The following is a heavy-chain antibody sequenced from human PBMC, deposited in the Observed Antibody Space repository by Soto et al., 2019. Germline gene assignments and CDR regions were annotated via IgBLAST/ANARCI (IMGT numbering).Heavy chain of an antibody. V-gene: IGHV4-39*07. CDR1: GGSISSSGYY. J-gene: IGHJ3*02. D-gene: IGHD3-9*01. CDR2: IYYSGIT. CDR3: ARAATRYPPRNAFDI. Sequence: PSETLSLTCTVSGGSISSSGYYWGWIRQPPGKGLEWIGSIYYSGITYYNPSLKSRVTISVDTSKNQFSLKLSSVTAADTAVYYCARAATRYPPRNAFDIWGQGTMVTVSS.